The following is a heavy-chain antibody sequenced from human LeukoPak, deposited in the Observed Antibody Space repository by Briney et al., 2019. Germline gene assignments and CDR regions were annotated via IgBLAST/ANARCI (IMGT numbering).Heavy chain of an antibody. J-gene: IGHJ4*02. V-gene: IGHV3-53*01. CDR3: ARDADYGVYDY. CDR1: GFTVSSNY. Sequence: GGSLRLSCAASGFTVSSNYMSWVRQAPGKGLEWVSVIYSGSSTYYADSVKGRFTISRDNSKNTLYLQMNSLRAEDTAVYYCARDADYGVYDYWGQGTLVTVSS. CDR2: IYSGSST. D-gene: IGHD4-17*01.